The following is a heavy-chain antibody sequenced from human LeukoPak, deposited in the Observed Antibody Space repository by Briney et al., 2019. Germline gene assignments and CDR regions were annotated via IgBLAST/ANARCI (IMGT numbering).Heavy chain of an antibody. Sequence: PGGSLRLSRAASGFTFGSYAMNWVRQAPGKGLEWVSTISGSGGRTYYADSVKGRFTISRDNSKNTLYMQMNSLRVEDTAVYYCARYGSGTSYITNYFDYWGQGTLVTVSS. CDR3: ARYGSGTSYITNYFDY. V-gene: IGHV3-23*01. D-gene: IGHD3-10*01. CDR2: ISGSGGRT. CDR1: GFTFGSYA. J-gene: IGHJ4*02.